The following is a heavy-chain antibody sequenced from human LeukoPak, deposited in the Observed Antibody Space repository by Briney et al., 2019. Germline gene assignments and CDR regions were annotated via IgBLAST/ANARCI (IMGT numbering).Heavy chain of an antibody. CDR2: INHSGST. J-gene: IGHJ5*02. D-gene: IGHD3-10*01. V-gene: IGHV4-34*01. CDR3: ARSMVRGVIINWFDP. CDR1: GGSFSGYY. Sequence: SETLSLTCAVYGGSFSGYYWSWIRQPPGKGLEWIGEINHSGSTNYNPSLKSRVTISVDTSKNQFSLKPSSVTAADTAVYYCARSMVRGVIINWFDPWGQGTLVTVSS.